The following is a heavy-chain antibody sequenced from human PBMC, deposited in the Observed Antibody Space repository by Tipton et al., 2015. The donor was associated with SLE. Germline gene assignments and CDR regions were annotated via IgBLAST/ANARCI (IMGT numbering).Heavy chain of an antibody. Sequence: QLVQSGAEVKRTGESLKISCQGSGYSFTSYWIGWVRQMPGKGLEWMGIIYPRDSDTRYSPSFQGQVTISADKSISTAYLQWSSLEASDTAMYYCARRGQVGGLGGYGMDVWGQGTTVTVSS. J-gene: IGHJ6*02. D-gene: IGHD3/OR15-3a*01. V-gene: IGHV5-51*03. CDR1: GYSFTSYW. CDR2: IYPRDSDT. CDR3: ARRGQVGGLGGYGMDV.